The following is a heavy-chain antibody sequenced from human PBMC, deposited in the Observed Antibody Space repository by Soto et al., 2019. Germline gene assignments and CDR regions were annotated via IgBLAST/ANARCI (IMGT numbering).Heavy chain of an antibody. Sequence: GGSLRLSCAASRFTFSNYWMSWVRQAPGKGLEWVANIKQDGSEKYYVDSVKGRFTISRDNAKNSLYLQMNSLRAEDTAVYYCAKEGRYSSSRGYFDYWGQGTLVTVSS. V-gene: IGHV3-7*03. J-gene: IGHJ4*02. CDR3: AKEGRYSSSRGYFDY. D-gene: IGHD6-13*01. CDR2: IKQDGSEK. CDR1: RFTFSNYW.